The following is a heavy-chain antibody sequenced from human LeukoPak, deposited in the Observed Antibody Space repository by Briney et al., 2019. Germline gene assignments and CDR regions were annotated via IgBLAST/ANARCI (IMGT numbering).Heavy chain of an antibody. Sequence: ASMKVSCKTSGYTFSDFGITWVRQAPGQGPEWMGWIKIGEGNTHYGQKFRDRVSMTRDISSNTAFLEMRNLRPDDTAVYFCSRSYYSSSWYYFDHWGQGTLVTVSS. CDR3: SRSYYSSSWYYFDH. CDR2: IKIGEGNT. D-gene: IGHD2-15*01. CDR1: GYTFSDFG. V-gene: IGHV1-18*01. J-gene: IGHJ4*02.